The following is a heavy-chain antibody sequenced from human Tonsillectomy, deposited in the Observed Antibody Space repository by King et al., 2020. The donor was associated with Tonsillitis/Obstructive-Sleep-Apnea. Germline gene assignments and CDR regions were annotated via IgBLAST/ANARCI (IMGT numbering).Heavy chain of an antibody. V-gene: IGHV3-74*03. CDR2: INSDVSST. J-gene: IGHJ4*02. Sequence: VQLVESGGDSVQPGGSLRLSFAASGFTFRSYWMHWVRQAPGKGLVWVSRINSDVSSTKYADSVKGRFTVSRDNAKNTLYLHMRSLTAEDTAVYFCAGIDYAAAPLDYCGQGTLVTVSS. D-gene: IGHD3-16*01. CDR1: GFTFRSYW. CDR3: AGIDYAAAPLDY.